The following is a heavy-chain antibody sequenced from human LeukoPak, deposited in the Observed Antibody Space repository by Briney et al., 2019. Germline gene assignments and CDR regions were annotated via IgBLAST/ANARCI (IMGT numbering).Heavy chain of an antibody. CDR2: INPNSGGT. CDR3: ARSCTSCYNLGAFDI. D-gene: IGHD2-2*02. Sequence: ASVKVSCEASGYTFTGYYMHWVRQAPGQGLEWMGWINPNSGGTNYAQKCQGRVTMTRDTSISTGYMELSRLRSDDTAVYYCARSCTSCYNLGAFDIWGQGTMVTVSS. J-gene: IGHJ3*02. CDR1: GYTFTGYY. V-gene: IGHV1-2*02.